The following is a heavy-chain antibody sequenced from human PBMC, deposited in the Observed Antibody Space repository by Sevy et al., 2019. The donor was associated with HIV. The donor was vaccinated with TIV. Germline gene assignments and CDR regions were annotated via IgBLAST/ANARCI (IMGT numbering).Heavy chain of an antibody. Sequence: GGSLRLSCAASGFTFSSYSMNWVRQAPGKGLEWVSSISSSSSYIYYADSVKGRFTISRDNAKNSLYLQMNSLRAEDTAVYYCARAQSGNYYDSSGYAFDYWGQGTLVTVSS. CDR2: ISSSSSYI. J-gene: IGHJ4*02. D-gene: IGHD3-22*01. CDR1: GFTFSSYS. V-gene: IGHV3-21*01. CDR3: ARAQSGNYYDSSGYAFDY.